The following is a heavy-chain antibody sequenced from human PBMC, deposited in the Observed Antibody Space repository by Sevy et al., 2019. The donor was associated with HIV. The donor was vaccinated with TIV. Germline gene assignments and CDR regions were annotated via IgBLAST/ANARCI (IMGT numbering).Heavy chain of an antibody. Sequence: ASVKVSCKASGYTFTSYGISWVRQAPGQGLEWMGWTGVYNGNKNYAQKFQGRVTLTTDTSTSTAYLDLRSLRSDDTAVYYCARLSTIRGQFNRFDPWGQGTLVTVSS. CDR3: ARLSTIRGQFNRFDP. D-gene: IGHD5-12*01. CDR1: GYTFTSYG. J-gene: IGHJ5*02. CDR2: TGVYNGNK. V-gene: IGHV1-18*04.